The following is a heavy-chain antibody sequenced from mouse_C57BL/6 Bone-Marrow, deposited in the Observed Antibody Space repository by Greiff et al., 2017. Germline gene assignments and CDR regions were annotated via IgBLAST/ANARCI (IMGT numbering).Heavy chain of an antibody. J-gene: IGHJ2*01. CDR1: GYTFTSYW. CDR3: ARSGPLGRSFDY. CDR2: IYPTCGRT. V-gene: IGHV1-55*01. Sequence: QVQLQQPGADLVKPGASVKMSCTASGYTFTSYWITWVQQRPGQGLEWVGDIYPTCGRTNYNENFKGKAILTVDTSSNTAYMQLSSLTSEDPAVFYCARSGPLGRSFDYWGQGTTLTVSS. D-gene: IGHD4-1*01.